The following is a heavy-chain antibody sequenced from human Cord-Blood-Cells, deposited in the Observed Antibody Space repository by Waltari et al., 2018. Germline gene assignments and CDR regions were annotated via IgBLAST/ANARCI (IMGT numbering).Heavy chain of an antibody. CDR1: GGPFSSYA. D-gene: IGHD1-26*01. Sequence: QVQLVQSGAEVKKPGSSVKVSCKASGGPFSSYAISWVRQAPGQGLEWMGGIIPIFGTANYAQKFQGRVTITADESTSTAYMELSSLRSEDTAVYYCASGGGGASSYYYYGMDVWGQGTTVTVSS. J-gene: IGHJ6*02. CDR2: IIPIFGTA. V-gene: IGHV1-69*12. CDR3: ASGGGGASSYYYYGMDV.